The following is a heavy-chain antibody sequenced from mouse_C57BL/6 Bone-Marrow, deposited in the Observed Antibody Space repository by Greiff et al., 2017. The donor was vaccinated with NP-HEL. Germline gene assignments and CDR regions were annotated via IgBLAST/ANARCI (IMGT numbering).Heavy chain of an antibody. CDR3: AISPPYDYDDGNWYFDV. CDR1: GYTFTSYW. D-gene: IGHD2-4*01. Sequence: QVQLQQPGAELVKPGASVKVSCKASGYTFTSYWMHWVKQRPGQGLEWIGRIHPSDSDTNYNQKFKGKATLTVDKSSSPAYMQLSSLTSEDAAVYYCAISPPYDYDDGNWYFDVWGTGTTVTVSS. CDR2: IHPSDSDT. J-gene: IGHJ1*03. V-gene: IGHV1-74*01.